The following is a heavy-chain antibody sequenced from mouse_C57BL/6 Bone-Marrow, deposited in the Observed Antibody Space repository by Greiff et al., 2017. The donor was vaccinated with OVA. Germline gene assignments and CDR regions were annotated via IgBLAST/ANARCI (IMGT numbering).Heavy chain of an antibody. CDR2: IDPEDGET. J-gene: IGHJ3*01. CDR3: ILYYDYDGFAY. D-gene: IGHD2-4*01. V-gene: IGHV14-2*01. CDR1: GFNIKEYY. Sequence: EVQLQQSGAELVKPGASVKLSCTASGFNIKEYYMHWVKQRTEKGLEWIGRIDPEDGETKYAPKFQGKATITAYTSSNTAFLQLSSLTSEDTAVYYCILYYDYDGFAYWGQGTLVTVSA.